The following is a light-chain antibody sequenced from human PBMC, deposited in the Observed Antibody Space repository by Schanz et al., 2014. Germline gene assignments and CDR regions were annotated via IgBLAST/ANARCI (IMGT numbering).Light chain of an antibody. CDR2: GAS. Sequence: EIVLTQSPGTLSLSPGEGATLSCRASESVSSSYLAWYQQKPGQAPRLLIYGASARPTAIPGRFSGSGSGTDFTLTITSLQPEDFAVYYCQQRSNWPETFGQGTKLEIK. CDR3: QQRSNWPET. CDR1: ESVSSSY. V-gene: IGKV3D-20*02. J-gene: IGKJ2*01.